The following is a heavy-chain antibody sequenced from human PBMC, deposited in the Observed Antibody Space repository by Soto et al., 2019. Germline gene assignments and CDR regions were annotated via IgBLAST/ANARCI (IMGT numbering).Heavy chain of an antibody. D-gene: IGHD3-22*01. V-gene: IGHV3-48*01. CDR1: GFTLSCYS. Sequence: PLGVLRLSCAASGFTLSCYSMNWVRQAPGKGLEWVSYISSSSSTIYYADSVKGRFTISRDNAKNSLYLQMNSLRAEDTAVYYCARDYYYDSSGYYAGFDYWGQGTLVTVSS. CDR2: ISSSSSTI. CDR3: ARDYYYDSSGYYAGFDY. J-gene: IGHJ4*02.